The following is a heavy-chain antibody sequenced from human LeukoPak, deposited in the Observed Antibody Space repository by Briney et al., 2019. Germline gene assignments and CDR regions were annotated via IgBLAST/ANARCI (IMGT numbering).Heavy chain of an antibody. CDR2: KRSSSRSI. Sequence: PGGSLSLSCAASGFTFRSYSMNGVRQAPGGGGEGVSSKRSSSRSIFYADSLKGRFNIYRDSAKNSLYLKMNSLRAEDRAVYYCAREWKHSRSLWRQGTMLSVPS. J-gene: IGHJ3*01. CDR3: AREWKHSRSL. CDR1: GFTFRSYS. V-gene: IGHV3-21*01. D-gene: IGHD6-6*01.